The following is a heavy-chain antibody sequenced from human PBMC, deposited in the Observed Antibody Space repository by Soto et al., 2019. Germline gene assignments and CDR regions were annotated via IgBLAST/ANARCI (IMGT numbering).Heavy chain of an antibody. CDR3: AGSYKYGSRTFDAFDV. V-gene: IGHV1-69*01. Sequence: QVQLVQSGTEVKKPGSSVKVSCKASGGTFSSHAISWVRQAPGQGLEWMGGIIPIFGTTNYAQRLQGRVSITAEESTRTAYMELSRLRSEDTAVYYCAGSYKYGSRTFDAFDVWGQGTMVTVSS. D-gene: IGHD3-10*01. J-gene: IGHJ3*01. CDR1: GGTFSSHA. CDR2: IIPIFGTT.